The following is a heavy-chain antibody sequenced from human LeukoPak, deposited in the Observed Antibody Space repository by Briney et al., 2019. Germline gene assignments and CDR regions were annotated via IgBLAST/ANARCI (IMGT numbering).Heavy chain of an antibody. V-gene: IGHV1-18*01. CDR3: ARDLGVAAQLDY. J-gene: IGHJ4*02. CDR2: ISAYNGNT. Sequence: ASVKVSCKSSGYTFTTYGLTWLRQAPGQGLEWMGWISAYNGNTNYAQKLQGRVTMTTDTSTSTAYMELRSLRSDDTAVYYCARDLGVAAQLDYWGQGTLVTVSS. D-gene: IGHD6-13*01. CDR1: GYTFTTYG.